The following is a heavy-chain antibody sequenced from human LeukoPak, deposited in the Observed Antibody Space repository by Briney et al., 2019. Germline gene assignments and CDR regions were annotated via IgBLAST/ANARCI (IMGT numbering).Heavy chain of an antibody. CDR3: ARDHGSAYYRAPRH. Sequence: ASVKVSCKASGYTFTSYGISWVRQASGQGLEWMGWISAYNGNTNYAQKLQGRVTMTTDTSTSTVYMELSSLRSEDTAVYYCARDHGSAYYRAPRHWGQGTLVTVSS. D-gene: IGHD3-10*01. J-gene: IGHJ4*02. V-gene: IGHV1-18*01. CDR2: ISAYNGNT. CDR1: GYTFTSYG.